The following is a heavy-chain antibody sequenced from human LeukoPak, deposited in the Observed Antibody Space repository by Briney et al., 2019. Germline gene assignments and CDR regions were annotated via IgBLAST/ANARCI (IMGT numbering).Heavy chain of an antibody. CDR3: ARRGYCSSTSCQIGAFDI. CDR2: IIPIFGTA. D-gene: IGHD2-2*01. V-gene: IGHV1-69*13. J-gene: IGHJ3*02. Sequence: ASVKVSCKASGGTFSSYAISWVRQAPGQGLEWMGGIIPIFGTANYAQKFQGRVTITADESTNTAYMELSSLRSEDTAVYYCARRGYCSSTSCQIGAFDIWGQGTMVTVSS. CDR1: GGTFSSYA.